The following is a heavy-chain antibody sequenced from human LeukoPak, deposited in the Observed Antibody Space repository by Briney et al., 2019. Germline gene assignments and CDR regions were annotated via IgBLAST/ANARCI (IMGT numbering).Heavy chain of an antibody. D-gene: IGHD6-19*01. V-gene: IGHV1-2*02. CDR2: VNPNTGTT. CDR3: AKDWGIAMTGLYSFDH. Sequence: ASVRVSCKTSGYPFRGYDVHWVRQAPGQGLEWMGWVNPNTGTTSSAKKFQGRVTMTTDTSINTVYMELRSLISDDTAMYYCAKDWGIAMTGLYSFDHWGQGTLVTVSS. CDR1: GYPFRGYD. J-gene: IGHJ4*02.